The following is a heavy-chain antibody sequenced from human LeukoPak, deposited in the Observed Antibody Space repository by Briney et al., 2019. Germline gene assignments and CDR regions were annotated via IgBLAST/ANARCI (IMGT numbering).Heavy chain of an antibody. Sequence: PSETLSLTCTVSGGSISSYYWSWIRQPPGKGLEWIGYIYYSGSTNYNPSLKSRVTISVDTSKNQFSLNLTPVTAADTAVYYCARSVAAAGLYWGHGTLVTVSS. D-gene: IGHD6-13*01. V-gene: IGHV4-59*08. CDR1: GGSISSYY. CDR3: ARSVAAAGLY. CDR2: IYYSGST. J-gene: IGHJ4*01.